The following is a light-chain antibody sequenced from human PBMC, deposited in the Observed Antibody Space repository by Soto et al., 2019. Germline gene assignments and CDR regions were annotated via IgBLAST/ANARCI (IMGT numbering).Light chain of an antibody. CDR3: SSYTSSYTRD. CDR2: EVS. V-gene: IGLV2-14*01. Sequence: QSVLTQPASVSGSPGQSITISCTGTSSDVGGYNYVSWYQHHPGKAPKLMIYEVSYRPSGVSNRFSGSKSGNTASLTISGLQAEDEADYYCSSYTSSYTRDFGTGTKVTVL. J-gene: IGLJ1*01. CDR1: SSDVGGYNY.